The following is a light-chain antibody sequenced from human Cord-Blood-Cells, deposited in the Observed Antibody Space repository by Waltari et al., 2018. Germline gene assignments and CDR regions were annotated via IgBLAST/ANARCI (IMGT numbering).Light chain of an antibody. Sequence: QSALTQPASVSGSPGQSITISCTRTSSDVGGYNYVSWYQQHPGKAPKLMIYDVSKRHSRVSNRFSSSKSGNTASLTISGLQADDEADYYCSSYTSSRVFGGGTKLTVL. CDR2: DVS. J-gene: IGLJ2*01. V-gene: IGLV2-14*01. CDR3: SSYTSSRV. CDR1: SSDVGGYNY.